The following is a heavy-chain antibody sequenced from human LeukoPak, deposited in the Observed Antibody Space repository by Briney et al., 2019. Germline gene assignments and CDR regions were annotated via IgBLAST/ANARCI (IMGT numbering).Heavy chain of an antibody. CDR2: INPSGGST. D-gene: IGHD6-6*01. CDR1: GYTFTGYY. CDR3: ARDRVKYSSSSGGSSSPYWFDP. V-gene: IGHV1-46*01. J-gene: IGHJ5*02. Sequence: ASVKVSCKASGYTFTGYYMHWVRQAPGQGLEWMGIINPSGGSTSYAQKFQGRVTMTRDTSTSTVYMELSSLRSEDTAVYYCARDRVKYSSSSGGSSSPYWFDPWGQGTLVTVSS.